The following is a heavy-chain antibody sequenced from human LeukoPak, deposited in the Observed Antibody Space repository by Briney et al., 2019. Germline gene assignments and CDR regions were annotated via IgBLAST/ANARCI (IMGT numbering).Heavy chain of an antibody. CDR2: IYYSKNT. D-gene: IGHD3-10*01. CDR3: ARQLMVRGVIGWFDP. V-gene: IGHV4-39*01. Sequence: SETLSLTCTVSGGSISSSSAYWGWIRQPPGKGLEWIGSIYYSKNTYYNPSPKSRVTISVDTSKDQFSLRLSSVTAADTAVYYCARQLMVRGVIGWFDPWGQGILVTVSS. CDR1: GGSISSSSAY. J-gene: IGHJ5*02.